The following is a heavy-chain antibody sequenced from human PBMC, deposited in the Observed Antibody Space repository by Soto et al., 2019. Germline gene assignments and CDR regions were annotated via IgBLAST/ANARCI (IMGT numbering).Heavy chain of an antibody. V-gene: IGHV1-2*02. CDR2: VSPKSGGT. D-gene: IGHD2-8*02. CDR3: ARDPTGRGLFDY. J-gene: IGHJ4*02. Sequence: GAPGKGSSQGSGYNISEYYIHWGRQAPGQGLEWLGWVSPKSGGTNYAQKFKGRVTMTRDTSISTAYMELSRLRSDDTAVYYCARDPTGRGLFDYWGQGTLVTVSS. CDR1: GYNISEYY.